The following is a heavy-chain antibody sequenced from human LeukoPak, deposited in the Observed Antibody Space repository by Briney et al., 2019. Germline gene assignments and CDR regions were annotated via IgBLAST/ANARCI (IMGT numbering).Heavy chain of an antibody. CDR2: ISSSSSYI. V-gene: IGHV3-21*04. CDR1: GFTFSSYS. D-gene: IGHD5-18*01. J-gene: IGHJ4*02. Sequence: GGSLRLSCAASGFTFSSYSMNWVRQAPGKGLEWVSSISSSSSYIYYADSVKGRFTISRDNAKNSLYLQMNSLRAEDTALYYCAKGYSYGYAGAYYFDYWGQGTLVTVSS. CDR3: AKGYSYGYAGAYYFDY.